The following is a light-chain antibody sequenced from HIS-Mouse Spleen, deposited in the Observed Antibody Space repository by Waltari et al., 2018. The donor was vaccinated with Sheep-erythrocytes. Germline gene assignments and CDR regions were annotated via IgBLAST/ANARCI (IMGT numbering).Light chain of an antibody. V-gene: IGKV3-11*01. CDR3: QQRSNWPPYT. CDR1: QSVSSY. CDR2: DAS. Sequence: EIVLTQSPETLSLSPGERATLSCRASQSVSSYLAWYQQKPGQAPRLLIYDASNRATGIPARFSGSGSGTDFTLTISSLEPEDFAVYYCQQRSNWPPYTFGQGTKLEIK. J-gene: IGKJ2*01.